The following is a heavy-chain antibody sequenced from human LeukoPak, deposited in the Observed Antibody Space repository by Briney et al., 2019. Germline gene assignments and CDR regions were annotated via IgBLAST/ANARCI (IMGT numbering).Heavy chain of an antibody. J-gene: IGHJ5*02. CDR3: SKDLTSDFGGDLDP. CDR1: GFTFSSYA. CDR2: ISGSGGST. Sequence: GGSLRLSCAASGFTFSSYAMSWVRQAPGKGLEWVSAISGSGGSTYYADSVKGRFTISRDNSKNTLYLQMNSLRVEDAAVYYCSKDLTSDFGGDLDPWGQGTLVTVSS. V-gene: IGHV3-23*01. D-gene: IGHD3-10*01.